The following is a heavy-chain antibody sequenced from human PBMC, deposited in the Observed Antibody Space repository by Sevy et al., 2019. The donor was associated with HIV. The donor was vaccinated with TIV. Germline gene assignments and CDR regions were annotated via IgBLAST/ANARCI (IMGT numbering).Heavy chain of an antibody. CDR3: ARDLPPSATTVAHIDC. CDR1: GFTFSSYE. Sequence: GGSLRLSCAASGFTFSSYEMSWVRQAPGKGLEWVSYISSSGTTIYYSDSVKGRFTISRDNARNSLYLQMNSLRAEDTALYYCARDLPPSATTVAHIDCWGQGTLVTVSS. J-gene: IGHJ4*02. D-gene: IGHD4-17*01. CDR2: ISSSGTTI. V-gene: IGHV3-48*03.